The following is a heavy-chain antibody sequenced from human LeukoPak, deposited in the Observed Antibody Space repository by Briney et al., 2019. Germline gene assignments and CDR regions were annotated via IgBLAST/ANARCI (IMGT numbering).Heavy chain of an antibody. CDR1: GYTFTSYA. CDR2: INTNTGNP. D-gene: IGHD3-10*01. J-gene: IGHJ4*02. Sequence: ASVTVSCTASGYTFTSYAMNWVRQAPGQGLEWMGWINTNTGNPTYAQGFTGRFVFSLDTSVSTAYLQISSLKAEDTAVYYCVRGLGLLWFGGVNGDYWGQGTLVTVSS. CDR3: VRGLGLLWFGGVNGDY. V-gene: IGHV7-4-1*02.